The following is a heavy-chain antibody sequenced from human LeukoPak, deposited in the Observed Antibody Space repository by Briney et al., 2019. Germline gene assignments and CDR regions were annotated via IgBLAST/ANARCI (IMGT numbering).Heavy chain of an antibody. CDR2: IKQEGSEK. J-gene: IGHJ6*03. Sequence: PGGSLRLSCAASGFTFSNYWMTWVRQAPGKGLEWVADIKQEGSEKLYVNSGRGRFTISRDNAKMSLFLQMNSLRAEDTAVYYCARDNGVVHGVYYMDVWGKGTTVTVS. D-gene: IGHD3-3*01. CDR1: GFTFSNYW. CDR3: ARDNGVVHGVYYMDV. V-gene: IGHV3-7*01.